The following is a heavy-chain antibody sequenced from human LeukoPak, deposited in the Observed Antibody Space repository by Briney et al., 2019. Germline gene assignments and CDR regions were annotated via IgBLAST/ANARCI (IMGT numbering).Heavy chain of an antibody. CDR2: IYTSGST. J-gene: IGHJ3*02. V-gene: IGHV4-61*02. CDR3: ARAAYYYDSSGYRIFWAFDI. Sequence: SETLSLTCTVSGGSISSGSYYWSWIRQPAGKGLEWIGRIYTSGSTNYNPSLKSRVTISVDTSKNQFSLKLSSVTAADTAVYYCARAAYYYDSSGYRIFWAFDIWGQGTMVTVSS. CDR1: GGSISSGSYY. D-gene: IGHD3-22*01.